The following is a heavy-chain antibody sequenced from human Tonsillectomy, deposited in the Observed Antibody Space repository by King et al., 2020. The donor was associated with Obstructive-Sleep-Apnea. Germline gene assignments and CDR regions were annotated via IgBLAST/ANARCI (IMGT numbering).Heavy chain of an antibody. CDR2: IYYSGST. J-gene: IGHJ4*02. CDR3: ARFGSFAGTFDY. CDR1: GGSISSYY. D-gene: IGHD1-1*01. V-gene: IGHV4-59*08. Sequence: QLQESGPGLVKPSETLSLTCTVSGGSISSYYWSWIRQPPGKGLEWIGYIYYSGSTNYNPSLKSRVTVSVDTSKNQFSLQLSSVTAADTAVYYCARFGSFAGTFDYWGQGTLVTVSS.